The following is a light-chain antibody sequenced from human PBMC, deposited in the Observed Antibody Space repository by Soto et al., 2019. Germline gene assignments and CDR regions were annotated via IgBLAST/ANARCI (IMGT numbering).Light chain of an antibody. V-gene: IGLV2-23*02. CDR1: SSDVGSYNL. Sequence: QSALTQPASVSGSPGQSITISCTGTSSDVGSYNLVSWYQQHPGKAPKLMIYEVSKRPSGVSNRFSSSKSGNTASLTISGLQAEDEADYYCCSYAGSSTPFGGGTKLTVL. CDR2: EVS. J-gene: IGLJ2*01. CDR3: CSYAGSSTP.